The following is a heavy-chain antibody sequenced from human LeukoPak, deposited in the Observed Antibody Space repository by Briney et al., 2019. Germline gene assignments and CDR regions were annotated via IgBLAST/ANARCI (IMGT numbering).Heavy chain of an antibody. D-gene: IGHD3-22*01. CDR2: ISGSGGST. CDR3: GGVENYDSSGYYIWMDAFDI. Sequence: GGSLRLSCAASGFTFSSYAMSWVRQAPGKGLEWVSAISGSGGSTYYADSVKGRFTISRDNSKNSLYLQMNSLRAEDTAVYYCGGVENYDSSGYYIWMDAFDIWGQGTMVTVSS. J-gene: IGHJ3*02. CDR1: GFTFSSYA. V-gene: IGHV3-23*01.